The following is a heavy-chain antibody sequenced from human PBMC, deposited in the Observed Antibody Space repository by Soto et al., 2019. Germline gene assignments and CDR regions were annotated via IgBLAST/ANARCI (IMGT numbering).Heavy chain of an antibody. Sequence: ASVKVSCKASGYTFTVYYMHWVRQAPGQGLEWMGWINPNSGGTNYAQKFQGWVTMTRDTSISTAYMELSRLRSDDTAVYYCARDRGSDIVVVPAAREGYFDYWGQGTLVTVSS. V-gene: IGHV1-2*04. D-gene: IGHD2-2*01. CDR1: GYTFTVYY. J-gene: IGHJ4*02. CDR2: INPNSGGT. CDR3: ARDRGSDIVVVPAAREGYFDY.